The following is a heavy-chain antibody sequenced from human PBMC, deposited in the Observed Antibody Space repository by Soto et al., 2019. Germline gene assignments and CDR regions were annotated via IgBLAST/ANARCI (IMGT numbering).Heavy chain of an antibody. Sequence: QVQLVQSGAEVRKPGASVRVSCKASGYTLTGYYMHWVRQAPGHGLKWMGRINPSDGSTGYTQKLQDRLTLTRDTSTSTVYMELSSLKSEDTAVYYCARESSGYYWVHWGQGTLVTVS. CDR2: INPSDGST. J-gene: IGHJ4*02. CDR1: GYTLTGYY. CDR3: ARESSGYYWVH. V-gene: IGHV1-46*04. D-gene: IGHD3-22*01.